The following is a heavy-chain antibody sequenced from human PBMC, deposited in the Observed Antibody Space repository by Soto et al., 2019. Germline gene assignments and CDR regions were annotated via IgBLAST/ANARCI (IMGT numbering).Heavy chain of an antibody. CDR3: ATGICSSTSCYTVDYFDY. Sequence: GGSLRLSCAASGFTFRSYGMHWVRQAPGKGLEWVAVISYDGSNKEYADSVKGRFTISRDNSKNTLYVQMNSLRAEDTAVYYCATGICSSTSCYTVDYFDYWGQGTLATVSS. J-gene: IGHJ4*02. CDR2: ISYDGSNK. CDR1: GFTFRSYG. D-gene: IGHD2-2*02. V-gene: IGHV3-30*03.